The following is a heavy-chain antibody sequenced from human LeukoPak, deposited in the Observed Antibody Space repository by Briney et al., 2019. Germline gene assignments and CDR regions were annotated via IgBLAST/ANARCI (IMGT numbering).Heavy chain of an antibody. CDR3: AKEIVGASFDY. CDR1: GFTFSSYG. CDR2: ISYDGSNK. Sequence: QAGGSLRLSCAASGFTFSSYGMHWVRQAPGKGLEWVAVISYDGSNKYYVDSVKGRFTISRDNSKNTLYLQMNSLRAEDTAVYYCAKEIVGASFDYWGQGTLVTVSS. V-gene: IGHV3-30*18. J-gene: IGHJ4*02. D-gene: IGHD1-26*01.